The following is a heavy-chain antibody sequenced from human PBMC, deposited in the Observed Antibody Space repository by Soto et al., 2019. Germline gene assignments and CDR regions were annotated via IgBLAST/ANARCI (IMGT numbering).Heavy chain of an antibody. CDR1: GGSINSGSYN. Sequence: PSETLSLTCTVSGGSINSGSYNWGWVRQPPGKGLEWMGSFYYSGSTHYNPSLKSRVTISVDTSKNQFSLQLSSVTAADTAVYYCARYDYDNNIYSIDYWGQGALVTVSS. CDR3: ARYDYDNNIYSIDY. J-gene: IGHJ4*02. V-gene: IGHV4-39*01. CDR2: FYYSGST. D-gene: IGHD3-22*01.